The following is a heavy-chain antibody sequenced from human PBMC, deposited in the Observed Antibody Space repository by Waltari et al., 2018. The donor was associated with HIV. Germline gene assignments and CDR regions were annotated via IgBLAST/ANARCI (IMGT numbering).Heavy chain of an antibody. CDR1: GGSISRGGYY. J-gene: IGHJ4*02. D-gene: IGHD1-7*01. Sequence: QVQLQESGPGLVKPSQTLSLTCTVSGGSISRGGYYWSWIRQHPGKGLEWIGYIYYSGSTYYNPSLKSRVTISVDTSKNQFSLKLSSGTAADTAVYYCARVGVPHYWNYAEDWGQGTLVTVSS. CDR3: ARVGVPHYWNYAED. CDR2: IYYSGST. V-gene: IGHV4-31*03.